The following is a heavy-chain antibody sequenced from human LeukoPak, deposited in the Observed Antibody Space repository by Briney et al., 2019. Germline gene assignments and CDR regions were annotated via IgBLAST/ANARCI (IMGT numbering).Heavy chain of an antibody. D-gene: IGHD5-18*01. J-gene: IGHJ4*02. CDR2: ISNDGSKK. V-gene: IGHV3-30*18. CDR3: AKDRYSYAFEYSDS. CDR1: GFTFSSYG. Sequence: GGSLRLSCAASGFTFSSYGMHWVRQAPGKGLDWVAVISNDGSKKYYADSVKGRFTISGDNSKNTLSLQVSSLRTEDTAVYYCAKDRYSYAFEYSDSWGQGTLVTVSS.